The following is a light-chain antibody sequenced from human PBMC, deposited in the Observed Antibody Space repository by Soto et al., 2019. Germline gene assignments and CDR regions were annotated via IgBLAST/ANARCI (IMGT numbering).Light chain of an antibody. J-gene: IGLJ2*01. Sequence: QSALTQPASVSGSPGQSITISCTGTSSDVGGYNYVSWYQQHPGKAPKLMIYEVSNRPSGVSNRCSGSKSGNTASLTISGLQAEDEADYYCSSYTSSSNLVVFGGGTQVTVL. CDR1: SSDVGGYNY. CDR2: EVS. V-gene: IGLV2-14*01. CDR3: SSYTSSSNLVV.